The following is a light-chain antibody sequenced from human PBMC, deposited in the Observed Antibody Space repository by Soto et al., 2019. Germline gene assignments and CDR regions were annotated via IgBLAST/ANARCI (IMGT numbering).Light chain of an antibody. CDR2: MVS. V-gene: IGKV2-30*02. Sequence: VVITHSPLSLPVTLVPPASISCMSSQILVHSDGNTYLNWFQQRPGQSPRRLIYMVSNRDCGVPDRFSGGGAGTDFTLKISRVEAEDFAVYYCQKRSNWLRTFGQGTKVDIK. J-gene: IGKJ1*01. CDR1: QILVHSDGNTY. CDR3: QKRSNWLRT.